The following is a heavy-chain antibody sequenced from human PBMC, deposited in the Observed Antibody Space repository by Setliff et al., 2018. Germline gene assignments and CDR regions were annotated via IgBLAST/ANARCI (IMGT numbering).Heavy chain of an antibody. D-gene: IGHD3-22*01. CDR2: IKSKGEGETT. Sequence: GGSLRLSCAASGITFKNAWMTWVRQAPGKGLEWVGRIKSKGEGETTNYAVPVKGRFIISRDDSRNTIYLQMNSLKIEDTGFYYCTTGPRDSRAYVNWFDPWGPGTLVTVSS. CDR3: TTGPRDSRAYVNWFDP. V-gene: IGHV3-15*01. CDR1: GITFKNAW. J-gene: IGHJ5*02.